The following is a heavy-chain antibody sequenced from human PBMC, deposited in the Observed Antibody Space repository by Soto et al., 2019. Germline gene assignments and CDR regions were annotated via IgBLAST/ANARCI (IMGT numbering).Heavy chain of an antibody. D-gene: IGHD3-3*01. Sequence: GGSLRLSCAASGFTFSNAWMSWVRQAPGKGLEWVGRIKRNIDGGTSDYAAPVKGRFTISRDDSKNTLDLQMNSLKTEDTALYYCTTAGFWAWNYPSFDIWGQGTMVTV. CDR2: IKRNIDGGTS. CDR3: TTAGFWAWNYPSFDI. J-gene: IGHJ3*02. CDR1: GFTFSNAW. V-gene: IGHV3-15*01.